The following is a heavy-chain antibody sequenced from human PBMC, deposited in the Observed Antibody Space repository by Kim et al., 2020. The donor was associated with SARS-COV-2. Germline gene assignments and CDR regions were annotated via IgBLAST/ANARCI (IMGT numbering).Heavy chain of an antibody. CDR1: GFTFSSYG. D-gene: IGHD2-2*01. CDR3: AKDKGAAAMSPYGMDV. CDR2: IWYDGSNK. Sequence: GGSLRLSCAASGFTFSSYGMHWVRQAPGKGLEWVAVIWYDGSNKYYADSVKGRFTISRDNSNNTLYLQMNSLRAEDTAVYYCAKDKGAAAMSPYGMDVWGQGTTVTVSS. V-gene: IGHV3-33*06. J-gene: IGHJ6*02.